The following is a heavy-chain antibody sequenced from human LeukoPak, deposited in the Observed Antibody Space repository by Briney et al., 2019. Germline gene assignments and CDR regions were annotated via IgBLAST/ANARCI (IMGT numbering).Heavy chain of an antibody. CDR3: ARDGAFDY. J-gene: IGHJ4*02. Sequence: ASVKVSCKASGYTFTGSYMHWVRQAPGQGLEWMGWINLNSGGTNYAQKFQDRVTMTRDTAISTAYMELSRLTSDDTAVYYCARDGAFDYWGQGTLVTASS. CDR2: INLNSGGT. V-gene: IGHV1-2*02. CDR1: GYTFTGSY. D-gene: IGHD1-26*01.